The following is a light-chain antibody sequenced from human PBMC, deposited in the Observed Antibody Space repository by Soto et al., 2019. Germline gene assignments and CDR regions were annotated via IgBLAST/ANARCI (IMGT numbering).Light chain of an antibody. Sequence: QSVLTQPPSASGTPGQRVTISCSGSSSNIGSNTVNWYQQLPGTAPKLLIYSNNQRPSAVPDRFSGSKSGTSASLAISGLQSEDEADSYCAAWDDSLNGVVFGGGTKLTVL. J-gene: IGLJ2*01. V-gene: IGLV1-44*01. CDR2: SNN. CDR1: SSNIGSNT. CDR3: AAWDDSLNGVV.